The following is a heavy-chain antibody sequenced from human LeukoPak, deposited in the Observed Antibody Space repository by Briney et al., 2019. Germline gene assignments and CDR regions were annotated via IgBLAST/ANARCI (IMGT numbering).Heavy chain of an antibody. D-gene: IGHD6-13*01. CDR3: ATSSWYGNY. CDR1: GFTFSSYA. J-gene: IGHJ4*02. Sequence: GGSLKVSCAASGFTFSSYAMSWVRQAPGPGLEWVSAISGSGGSTYYADSVKGRFTISRDNSKNTLYLQMNSLRAEDTAVYYCATSSWYGNYWGQGTLVTVSS. CDR2: ISGSGGST. V-gene: IGHV3-23*01.